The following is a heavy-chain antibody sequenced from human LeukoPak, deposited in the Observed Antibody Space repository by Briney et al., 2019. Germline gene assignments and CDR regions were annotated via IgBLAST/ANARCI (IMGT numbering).Heavy chain of an antibody. D-gene: IGHD2-2*01. V-gene: IGHV3-30*04. Sequence: GGSLRLSCAASGFTFSSYAMHWVRQAPGKGLEWVAVISYDGSNKYYADSVKGRFTISRDNSKNTLYLQMNSLRAEDTAVYYCAKSEVVPAAIGRTSEDFDYWGQGTLVTVSS. CDR2: ISYDGSNK. J-gene: IGHJ4*02. CDR3: AKSEVVPAAIGRTSEDFDY. CDR1: GFTFSSYA.